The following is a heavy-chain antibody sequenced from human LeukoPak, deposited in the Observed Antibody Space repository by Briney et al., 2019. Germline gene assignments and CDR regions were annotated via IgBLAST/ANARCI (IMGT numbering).Heavy chain of an antibody. CDR2: IYYRGST. V-gene: IGHV4-59*08. D-gene: IGHD4-17*01. Sequence: SETLSLTCTVSGGSISSYYWSWIRQPPGKGLEWIGYIYYRGSTNYNPSLTSRVAISVDTSKSQFSLKLRSVTAADTAVYYCARGDYGYYFNYWGRGTLVTVSS. CDR1: GGSISSYY. J-gene: IGHJ4*02. CDR3: ARGDYGYYFNY.